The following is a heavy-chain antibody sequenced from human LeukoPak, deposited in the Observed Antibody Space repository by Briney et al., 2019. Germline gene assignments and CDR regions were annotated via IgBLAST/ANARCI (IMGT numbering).Heavy chain of an antibody. CDR1: GFTFRSHA. CDR2: IYENGGTT. CDR3: AKDFRIGYSAHFDY. V-gene: IGHV3-23*01. D-gene: IGHD2-21*01. J-gene: IGHJ4*02. Sequence: GGSLRLSCVGPGFTFRSHAMSWVRQAPEKGLEFVSGIYENGGTTYYADSVKGRFSIFRDNSKNTLYLQMDSLRGEDTAVYYCAKDFRIGYSAHFDYWGQGALVTVSS.